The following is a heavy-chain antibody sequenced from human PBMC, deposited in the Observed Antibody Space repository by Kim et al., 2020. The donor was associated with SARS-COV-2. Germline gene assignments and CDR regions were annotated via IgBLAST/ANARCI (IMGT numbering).Heavy chain of an antibody. D-gene: IGHD2-15*01. CDR2: GST. J-gene: IGHJ4*02. Sequence: GSTNSTPSPKSRVTISVDTSKTQFSLKLSSVTAADTAVYYCAIYRGGSPNWGQGTLVTVSS. V-gene: IGHV4-34*01. CDR3: AIYRGGSPN.